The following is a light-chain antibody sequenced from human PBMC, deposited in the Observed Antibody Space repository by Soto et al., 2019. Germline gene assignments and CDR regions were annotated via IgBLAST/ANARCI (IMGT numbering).Light chain of an antibody. V-gene: IGKV1-8*01. CDR1: QGISSY. CDR2: AAS. J-gene: IGKJ5*01. Sequence: ALRMTQSPSSLSASTGDRVTITCRASQGISSYLAWYQQKPGKAPKLLIYAASTLQSGVPSRFSGSGSGTDFTLTISCLQSEDFATYYCQQYYSYPPGFGQGTRLEIK. CDR3: QQYYSYPPG.